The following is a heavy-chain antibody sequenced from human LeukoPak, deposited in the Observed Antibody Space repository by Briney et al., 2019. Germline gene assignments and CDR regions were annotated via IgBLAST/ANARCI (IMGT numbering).Heavy chain of an antibody. CDR2: MNPNSGNT. J-gene: IGHJ5*02. Sequence: ASVKVSCKASGYTFTSYDINWVRQATGQGLEWMGWMNPNSGNTGYVQKFQGRVTITRNTSISTAYMELSSLRSEDTAVYYCARAPAYYDILTGYYPNWFDPWGQGTLVTVSS. CDR1: GYTFTSYD. D-gene: IGHD3-9*01. V-gene: IGHV1-8*03. CDR3: ARAPAYYDILTGYYPNWFDP.